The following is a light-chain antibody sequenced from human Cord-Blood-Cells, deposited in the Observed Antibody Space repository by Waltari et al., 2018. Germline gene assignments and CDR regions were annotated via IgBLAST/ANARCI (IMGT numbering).Light chain of an antibody. Sequence: DIQMTQSPSTLSASVGDRVTITCRASQSISSWLAWYQQKPGKAPKLLIDKASSLESGVPSRFSGSGSGTEFTRTISSLQPDDFATYYCQQYNSYSWTFGQGTKVEIK. CDR2: KAS. CDR1: QSISSW. CDR3: QQYNSYSWT. J-gene: IGKJ1*01. V-gene: IGKV1-5*03.